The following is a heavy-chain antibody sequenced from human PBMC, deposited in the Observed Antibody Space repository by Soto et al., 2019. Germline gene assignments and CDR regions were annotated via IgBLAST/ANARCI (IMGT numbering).Heavy chain of an antibody. J-gene: IGHJ4*02. V-gene: IGHV3-15*01. CDR1: AFSFTNAW. D-gene: IGHD4-17*01. CDR2: IKSITDGGTT. CDR3: STGRSTYGLDS. Sequence: GGSLRLSXVASAFSFTNAWMSWVRQLPGKGLEWVGRIKSITDGGTTDYAAPVKGRFTISRDDSNNTLYLQMNSLKTEDPAVYYCSTGRSTYGLDSWGQGTLVTVS.